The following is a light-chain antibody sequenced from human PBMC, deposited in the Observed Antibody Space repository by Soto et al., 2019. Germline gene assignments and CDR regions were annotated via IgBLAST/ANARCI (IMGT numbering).Light chain of an antibody. J-gene: IGLJ1*01. CDR2: DVT. Sequence: QSALTQPASVSGSPGQSITTSCTGTSSDVGGYNYVSWYQQYPGKAPKVMIYDVTNRPSGVSNRFSGSRSGNTASLTISGLQAEDESDYYCCSFTTSSTYVFGTGTTVTVL. CDR1: SSDVGGYNY. V-gene: IGLV2-14*01. CDR3: CSFTTSSTYV.